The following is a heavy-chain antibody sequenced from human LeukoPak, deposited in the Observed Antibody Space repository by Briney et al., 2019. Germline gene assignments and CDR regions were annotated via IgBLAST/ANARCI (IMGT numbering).Heavy chain of an antibody. CDR2: IYYSGST. D-gene: IGHD3-10*01. CDR3: ASGVPGTNVGSDY. Sequence: SETLSLTCTVSGGSISSYYWSWIRQPPGKGLEWIGYIYYSGSTNYNSSLKSRVTISVDTSKNQFSLKLSSVTAADTAVYYCASGVPGTNVGSDYWGQGTLVTVSS. CDR1: GGSISSYY. V-gene: IGHV4-59*01. J-gene: IGHJ4*02.